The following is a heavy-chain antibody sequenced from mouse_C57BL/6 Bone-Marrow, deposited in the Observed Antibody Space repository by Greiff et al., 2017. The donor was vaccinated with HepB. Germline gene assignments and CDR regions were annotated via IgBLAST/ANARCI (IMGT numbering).Heavy chain of an antibody. CDR2: ISYDGSN. D-gene: IGHD1-1*02. CDR1: GYSITSGYY. J-gene: IGHJ4*01. CDR3: ARVGGIAMDY. Sequence: DVQLQESGPGLVKPSQSLSLTCSVTGYSITSGYYWNWIRQFPGNKLEWMGYISYDGSNNYNPSLKNRISITRDTSKNQFFLKLNSVTTEDTATYYCARVGGIAMDYWGQGTSVTVSS. V-gene: IGHV3-6*01.